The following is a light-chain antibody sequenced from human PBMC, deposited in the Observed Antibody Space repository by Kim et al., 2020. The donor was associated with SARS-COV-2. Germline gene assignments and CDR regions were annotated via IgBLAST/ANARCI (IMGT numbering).Light chain of an antibody. CDR1: QSVSSD. Sequence: VSPGERGTPSCRASQSVSSDLAWYQQKPGQAPRLLIYETSKRAHGIPARFSGSGSGTDFTLTISSLEPEDFAVYYCQQRSDWPLTFGGGTKVDIK. CDR3: QQRSDWPLT. J-gene: IGKJ4*01. CDR2: ETS. V-gene: IGKV3-11*01.